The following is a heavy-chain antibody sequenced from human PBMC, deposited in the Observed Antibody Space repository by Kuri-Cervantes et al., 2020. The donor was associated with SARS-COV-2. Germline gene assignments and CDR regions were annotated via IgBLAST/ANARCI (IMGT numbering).Heavy chain of an antibody. V-gene: IGHV3-30*04. CDR2: VSYDGRTK. CDR1: GFTFVSHA. J-gene: IGHJ4*02. CDR3: ASGRDFWTGYVDDS. D-gene: IGHD3/OR15-3a*01. Sequence: GESLKISCEASGFTFVSHAMHWVRQAPGKGLEWVAVVSYDGRTKFYADSVQGRFTISRDNSKNTLYLQMNSLRVEDTAVHYCASGRDFWTGYVDDSWGQGIWVTVSS.